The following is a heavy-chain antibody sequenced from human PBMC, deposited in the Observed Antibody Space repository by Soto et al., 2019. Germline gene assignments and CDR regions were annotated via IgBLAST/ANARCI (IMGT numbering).Heavy chain of an antibody. CDR3: ARDLRCSGGSCYTYYYYYGMDV. Sequence: PGGSLRLSCAASGFTFSSYSMNWVRQAPGKGLEWVSSISSSSSYIYYADSVKGRFTISRDNAKNSLYLQMNSLRAEDTAVYYCARDLRCSGGSCYTYYYYYGMDVWGQGTTVTVSS. CDR2: ISSSSSYI. D-gene: IGHD2-15*01. V-gene: IGHV3-21*01. J-gene: IGHJ6*02. CDR1: GFTFSSYS.